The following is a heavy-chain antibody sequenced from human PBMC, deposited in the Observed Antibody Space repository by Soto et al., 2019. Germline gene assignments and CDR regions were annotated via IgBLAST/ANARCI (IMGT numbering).Heavy chain of an antibody. CDR2: IDPSDSYT. D-gene: IGHD1-1*01. J-gene: IGHJ6*02. CDR1: GYSFTSYW. Sequence: PGESLKISCKGSGYSFTSYWISWVRQMPGKGLEWMGRIDPSDSYTNYSPSFQGHVTISADKSISTAYLQWSSLKASDTAMYYCARTAKHPDENYYYYGMDVWGQGTTVTVSS. CDR3: ARTAKHPDENYYYYGMDV. V-gene: IGHV5-10-1*01.